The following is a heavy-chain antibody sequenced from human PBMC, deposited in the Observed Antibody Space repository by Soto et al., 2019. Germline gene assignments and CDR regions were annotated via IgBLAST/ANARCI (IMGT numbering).Heavy chain of an antibody. Sequence: SETLSLTCNVSGGSIDRSNYYWDWLRQPPGKGLEWIGTIYYSGSAYYNPSLRSRVTMSVDTSKNQFSLKLISVTAADTAVYYCARVARDGYNFDYWGQGTLVTVSS. CDR3: ARVARDGYNFDY. J-gene: IGHJ4*02. CDR2: IYYSGSA. V-gene: IGHV4-39*07. D-gene: IGHD5-12*01. CDR1: GGSIDRSNYY.